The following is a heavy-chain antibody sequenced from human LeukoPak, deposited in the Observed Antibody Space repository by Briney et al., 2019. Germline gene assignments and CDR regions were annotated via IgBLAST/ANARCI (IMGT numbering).Heavy chain of an antibody. Sequence: PSETLSLTCAVDGGSFSGYYWSWIRQPPGKGLEWIGEINHSGSTNYNPSLKSRVTISVDTSKNQFSLKLSSVTAADTAVYYCARYRGQQLGLEFDYWGQGTLVTVSS. CDR3: ARYRGQQLGLEFDY. D-gene: IGHD6-13*01. J-gene: IGHJ4*02. CDR2: INHSGST. V-gene: IGHV4-34*01. CDR1: GGSFSGYY.